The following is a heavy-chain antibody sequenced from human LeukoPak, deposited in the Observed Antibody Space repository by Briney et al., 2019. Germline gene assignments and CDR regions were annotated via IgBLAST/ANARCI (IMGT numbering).Heavy chain of an antibody. CDR1: GGSISSHY. V-gene: IGHV4-59*08. CDR2: VSYSGST. Sequence: SETLSLTCTVSGGSISSHYWSWIRQPPGKGLEWIGYVSYSGSTNYTPSLKSRLTISLDTSTNQFSLKLSSVTAADTAVYYCARHVSHYVVWSNKPRHYHFYYGLDVWGQGTTVTVSS. J-gene: IGHJ6*02. CDR3: ARHVSHYVVWSNKPRHYHFYYGLDV. D-gene: IGHD3-3*01.